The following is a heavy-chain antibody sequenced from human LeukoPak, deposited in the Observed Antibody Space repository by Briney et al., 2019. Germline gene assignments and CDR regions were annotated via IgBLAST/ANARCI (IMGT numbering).Heavy chain of an antibody. D-gene: IGHD5-12*01. CDR3: ATARGYSGYDSV. CDR2: ISSSSTI. J-gene: IGHJ4*02. V-gene: IGHV3-48*02. CDR1: GFTFSSYS. Sequence: PGGSLRLSCAASGFTFSSYSMNWVRQAPGKGLEWVSYISSSSTIYYADSVKGRFTISRDNAKNSLYLQMNSLRDEDTAVYYCATARGYSGYDSVWGQGTLVTVSS.